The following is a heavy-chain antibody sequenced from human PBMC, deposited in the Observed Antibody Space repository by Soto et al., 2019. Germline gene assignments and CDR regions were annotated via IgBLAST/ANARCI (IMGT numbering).Heavy chain of an antibody. CDR3: ARECVLRFLEGSNWFDP. D-gene: IGHD3-3*01. CDR1: GGSISSGDYY. V-gene: IGHV4-30-4*01. Sequence: PSETLSLTCTVSGGSISSGDYYWSWIRQPPVKGLEWIGYIYYSGSTYYNPSLKSRVTISVDTSKNQFSLKLSSVTAADTAVYYCARECVLRFLEGSNWFDPWGQGTLVTVYS. CDR2: IYYSGST. J-gene: IGHJ5*02.